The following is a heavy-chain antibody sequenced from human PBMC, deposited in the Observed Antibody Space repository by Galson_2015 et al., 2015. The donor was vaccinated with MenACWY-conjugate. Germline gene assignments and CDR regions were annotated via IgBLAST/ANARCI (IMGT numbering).Heavy chain of an antibody. CDR2: IYSGGST. CDR3: ARAISLRGSGNFPPDHMDV. Sequence: SLRLSCAATGFTVSSNYMSWVRQAPGKGLECVSVIYSGGSTYYTDSVKARFTISRGNSKNTVHLQMNSLRVEDTAVYYCARAISLRGSGNFPPDHMDVWGKGTTVTVSS. V-gene: IGHV3-53*01. CDR1: GFTVSSNY. J-gene: IGHJ6*03. D-gene: IGHD3-10*01.